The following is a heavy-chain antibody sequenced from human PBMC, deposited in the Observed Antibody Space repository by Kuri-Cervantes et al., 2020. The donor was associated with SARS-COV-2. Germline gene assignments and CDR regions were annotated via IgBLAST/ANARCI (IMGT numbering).Heavy chain of an antibody. CDR2: IYTSGST. J-gene: IGHJ3*02. V-gene: IGHV4-4*07. Sequence: SETLSLSCTVSGGSIISYYWSWIRQPAGKGLEWIGRIYTSGSTNYNPSLKSRVTMAVDTSKNQFSLKLSSVTAADTAVYYCARTRMVNTAMAYSGAFDIWGQGTMVTVSS. CDR1: GGSIISYY. D-gene: IGHD5-18*01. CDR3: ARTRMVNTAMAYSGAFDI.